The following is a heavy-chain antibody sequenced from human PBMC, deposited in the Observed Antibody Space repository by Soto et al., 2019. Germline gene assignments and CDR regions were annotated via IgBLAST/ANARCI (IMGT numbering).Heavy chain of an antibody. Sequence: QVQLQESGPGLVKPSQTLSLTCTVSGGSINSGDHYWSWIRQPPGKGLEWIGYIYNSGSTYTNPSLQSRVIISLDTSKNRLSLNLNSVTAADTAVYYCARATYYFDTDGYYYVSDSWGQGTLVAVSS. J-gene: IGHJ4*02. CDR3: ARATYYFDTDGYYYVSDS. V-gene: IGHV4-30-4*01. CDR2: IYNSGST. CDR1: GGSINSGDHY. D-gene: IGHD3-22*01.